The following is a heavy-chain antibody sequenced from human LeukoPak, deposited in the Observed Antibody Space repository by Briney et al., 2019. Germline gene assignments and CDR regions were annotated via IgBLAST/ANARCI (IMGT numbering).Heavy chain of an antibody. CDR3: ARDRGIVVVHDAFDI. Sequence: ASVKVSCKASGYTFTSYGISWVRQAPGQGLEWMGWISAYNGNTNYAQKLRGRVTMTTDTSTSTAYMELRSLRSDDTAVYYCARDRGIVVVHDAFDIWGQGTMVTVSS. V-gene: IGHV1-18*01. CDR1: GYTFTSYG. CDR2: ISAYNGNT. J-gene: IGHJ3*02. D-gene: IGHD3-22*01.